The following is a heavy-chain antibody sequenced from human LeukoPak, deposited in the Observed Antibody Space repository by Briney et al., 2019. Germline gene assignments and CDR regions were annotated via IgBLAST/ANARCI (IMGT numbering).Heavy chain of an antibody. V-gene: IGHV2-70*04. CDR2: IDWDDDK. CDR1: GFSLSTSGMR. D-gene: IGHD3-22*01. CDR3: ARTIYDSSGFYPHFDY. Sequence: SGPTLVNPTQTLTLTCTFSGFSLSTSGMRVSWIRQPPGKALEWLARIDWDDDKFYSTSLKTRLTISKDTSKTQVVLTMTNMDPVDAATYYCARTIYDSSGFYPHFDYWGQGTPVTVSS. J-gene: IGHJ4*02.